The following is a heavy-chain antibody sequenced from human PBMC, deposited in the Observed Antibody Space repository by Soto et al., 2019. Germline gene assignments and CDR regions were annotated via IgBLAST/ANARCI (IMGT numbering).Heavy chain of an antibody. J-gene: IGHJ5*02. CDR3: ARLRSEAENYYFDP. Sequence: PTENLPLTCSVSGGSISSADHYCSWIRQPPGKGLEWMGYIYHSGNTHYNPSLKSRITISIDTSTNRFSLNLTSVTAADTAVFFCARLRSEAENYYFDPRCQCALVT. D-gene: IGHD1-26*01. V-gene: IGHV4-30-4*01. CDR2: IYHSGNT. CDR1: GGSISSADHY.